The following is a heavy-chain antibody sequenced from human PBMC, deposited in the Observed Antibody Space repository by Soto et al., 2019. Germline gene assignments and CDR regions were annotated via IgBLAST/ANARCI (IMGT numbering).Heavy chain of an antibody. V-gene: IGHV1-8*02. CDR2: MNPGSGDT. Sequence: ASVKVSCKASGYTFTNNDVSWVRQATGQGLEWMGWMNPGSGDTGYAQKFQGRVTMTRDISIATAYMELDSLTSEDTAIYYCARMESFGSLNWFDPWGQGTLVTVSS. D-gene: IGHD5-18*01. CDR1: GYTFTNND. CDR3: ARMESFGSLNWFDP. J-gene: IGHJ5*02.